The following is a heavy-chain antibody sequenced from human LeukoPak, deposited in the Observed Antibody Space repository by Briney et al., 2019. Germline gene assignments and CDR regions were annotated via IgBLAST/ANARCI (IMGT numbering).Heavy chain of an antibody. J-gene: IGHJ4*02. CDR1: GGSISSYY. D-gene: IGHD5-12*01. Sequence: SETLSLTCTVSGGSISSYYWSWIRQPPGKGLEWIGYIYYSGSTNYNPSLKSRVTISVDTSKNQFSLKLSSVTAADTAVYYCARSDQSGYETFFDYWGQGTLVTVSS. V-gene: IGHV4-59*01. CDR3: ARSDQSGYETFFDY. CDR2: IYYSGST.